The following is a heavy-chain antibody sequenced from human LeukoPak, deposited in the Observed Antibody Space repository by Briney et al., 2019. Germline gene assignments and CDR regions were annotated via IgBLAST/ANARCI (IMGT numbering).Heavy chain of an antibody. CDR3: ARDLRVAGLMVRGVSRGFDP. CDR2: IYYSGST. Sequence: SETLSLTCTVSGGSFSSGSYYWSWIRQPPGKGLEWIGYIYYSGSTNYNPSLKSRVTISVDTSKNQFSLKLSSVTAADTAVYYCARDLRVAGLMVRGVSRGFDPWGQGTLVTVSS. J-gene: IGHJ5*02. V-gene: IGHV4-61*01. D-gene: IGHD3-10*01. CDR1: GGSFSSGSYY.